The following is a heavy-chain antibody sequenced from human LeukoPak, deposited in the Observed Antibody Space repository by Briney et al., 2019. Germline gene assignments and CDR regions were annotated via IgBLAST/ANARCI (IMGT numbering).Heavy chain of an antibody. CDR1: GYTLTELS. CDR3: AREPLPKLVPWSSPSRTFDY. J-gene: IGHJ4*02. Sequence: ASVKVSCKVSGYTLTELSMHWVRQAPGKGLEWMGGFDPEDGETIYAQKLQGRVTMTTDTSTSTAYMELRSLRSDDTAVYYCAREPLPKLVPWSSPSRTFDYWGQGTLVTVSS. CDR2: FDPEDGET. V-gene: IGHV1-24*01. D-gene: IGHD6-13*01.